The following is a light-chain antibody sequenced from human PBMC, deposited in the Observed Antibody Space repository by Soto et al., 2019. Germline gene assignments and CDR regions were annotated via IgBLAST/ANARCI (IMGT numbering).Light chain of an antibody. CDR3: VSFAGGTYV. J-gene: IGLJ1*01. Sequence: QSALTQPPSASGSPGQSVTISCTGTGSDVGAYTFVSWYQQHPGKAPKLMVYDVNRRPPGVPDRFFGSKSGNTASLTVSGLQAEDEADYYCVSFAGGTYVFGTGTKVTVL. V-gene: IGLV2-8*01. CDR2: DVN. CDR1: GSDVGAYTF.